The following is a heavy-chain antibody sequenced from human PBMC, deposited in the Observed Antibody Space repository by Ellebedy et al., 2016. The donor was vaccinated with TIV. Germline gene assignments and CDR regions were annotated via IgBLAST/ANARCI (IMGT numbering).Heavy chain of an antibody. J-gene: IGHJ6*02. V-gene: IGHV3-30*15. D-gene: IGHD3-10*01. CDR3: ARPRATLDLWTILDV. CDR1: GFTLSNYA. CDR2: ISYHGRNE. Sequence: GESLKISCAASGFTLSNYALHWFRQAPGKGLEWVAGISYHGRNEYYADSVKGRFTITRDNSENTLYLQMSGLRTEDTALYFCARPRATLDLWTILDVWGPGATVTVSS.